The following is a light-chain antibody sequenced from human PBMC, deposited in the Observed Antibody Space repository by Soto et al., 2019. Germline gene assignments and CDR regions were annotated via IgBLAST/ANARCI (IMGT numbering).Light chain of an antibody. Sequence: DIVMTQSPDSLAVSLGERATINCKSSQSVLYSSNNKNYLAWYQQTPGQPPKLLIYWASIRESGVPXXFSGXGXXXXXXLTISSLQAEDVAVYYCQQYYSIPPWTFGQGTKVEIK. CDR3: QQYYSIPPWT. V-gene: IGKV4-1*01. CDR1: QSVLYSSNNKNY. CDR2: WAS. J-gene: IGKJ1*01.